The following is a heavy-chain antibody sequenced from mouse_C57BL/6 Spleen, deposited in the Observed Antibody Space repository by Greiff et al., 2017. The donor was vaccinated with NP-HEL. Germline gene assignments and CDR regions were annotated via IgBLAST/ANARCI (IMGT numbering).Heavy chain of an antibody. CDR1: GYTFTSYW. CDR2: IHPNSGST. V-gene: IGHV1-64*01. CDR3: ARSPGSGVQFAY. J-gene: IGHJ3*01. D-gene: IGHD1-1*01. Sequence: VQLQQPGAELVKPGASVKLSCKASGYTFTSYWMHWVKQRPGQGLEWIGMIHPNSGSTNYNEKFKSKATLTVDESSSSAYMQLSSLTSEDSAVYYCARSPGSGVQFAYWGQGTLVTVSA.